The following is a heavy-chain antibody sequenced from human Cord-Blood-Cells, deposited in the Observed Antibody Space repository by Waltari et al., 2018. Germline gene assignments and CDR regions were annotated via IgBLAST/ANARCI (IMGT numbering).Heavy chain of an antibody. V-gene: IGHV3-7*01. CDR1: GSTFSSHW. Sequence: EVQLVDSGGGLVQPGGSLRLSCAAPGSTFSSHWMSRVRQAPGKGMEWVANIKQDGSEKYYVDSVKGRFTISRDNAKNSLYLQMNSLRAEDTAVYYCARAHIVVVPAAIDYWGQGTLVTVSS. J-gene: IGHJ4*02. CDR2: IKQDGSEK. CDR3: ARAHIVVVPAAIDY. D-gene: IGHD2-2*01.